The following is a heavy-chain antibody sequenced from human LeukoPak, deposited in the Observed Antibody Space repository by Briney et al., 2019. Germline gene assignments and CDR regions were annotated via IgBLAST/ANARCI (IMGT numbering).Heavy chain of an antibody. Sequence: GGSLRLSCAASGFIFSNYGMHWVRQAPGKGLEWVAVIWYDGSKKYHADSVKGRITISRDSSKNTLYLQMNSLRAEDTAVYYCARDYCSTTSCLDYWGQGTLVTVSS. J-gene: IGHJ4*02. V-gene: IGHV3-33*01. CDR1: GFIFSNYG. CDR3: ARDYCSTTSCLDY. CDR2: IWYDGSKK. D-gene: IGHD2-2*01.